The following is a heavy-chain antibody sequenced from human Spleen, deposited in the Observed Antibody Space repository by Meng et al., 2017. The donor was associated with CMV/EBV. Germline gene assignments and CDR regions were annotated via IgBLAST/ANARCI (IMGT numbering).Heavy chain of an antibody. CDR1: SDG. V-gene: IGHV3-33*06. Sequence: SDGIHWVRRATGKGLKWLAIMWFDRNHKYNADSVKGGFTSSRDNSKDTLYLQMNSLRAEDTAVYYCAKGGLQYRRTKRANIVWDLTHWGQRTLVTVSS. CDR3: AKGGLQYRRTKRANIVWDLTH. CDR2: MWFDRNHK. J-gene: IGHJ4*02. D-gene: IGHD4-11*01.